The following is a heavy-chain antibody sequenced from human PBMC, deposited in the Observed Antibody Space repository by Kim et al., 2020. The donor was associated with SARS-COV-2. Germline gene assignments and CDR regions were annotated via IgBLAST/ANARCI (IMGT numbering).Heavy chain of an antibody. D-gene: IGHD1-20*01. J-gene: IGHJ6*02. CDR2: INPSGGST. Sequence: ASVKVSCKASGYTFTSYYMHWVRQAPGQGLEWMGIINPSGGSTSYAQKFQGRVTMTRDTSTSTVYMELSSLRSEDTAVYYCARDLVGITGTTLVYYYYGMDVWGQGTTVTVSS. CDR1: GYTFTSYY. CDR3: ARDLVGITGTTLVYYYYGMDV. V-gene: IGHV1-46*01.